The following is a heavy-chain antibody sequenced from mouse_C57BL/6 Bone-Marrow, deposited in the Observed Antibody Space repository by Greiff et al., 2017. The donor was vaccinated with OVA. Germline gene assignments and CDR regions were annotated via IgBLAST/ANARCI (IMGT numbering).Heavy chain of an antibody. CDR2: ISSGSSTI. Sequence: EVQVVESGGGLVKPGGSLKLSCAASGFTFSDYGMHWVRQAPEKGLEWVAYISSGSSTIYYTDTVKGRSTISRDNAKNTLFLQLTSLRSEDAAVYYCAGSYVGAMDYWGQGTSVTVSS. CDR3: AGSYVGAMDY. D-gene: IGHD1-1*01. V-gene: IGHV5-17*01. CDR1: GFTFSDYG. J-gene: IGHJ4*01.